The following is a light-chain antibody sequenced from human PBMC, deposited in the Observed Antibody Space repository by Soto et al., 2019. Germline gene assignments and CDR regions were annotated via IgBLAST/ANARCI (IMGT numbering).Light chain of an antibody. J-gene: IGKJ1*01. CDR1: QSVSTW. CDR3: QEYKTWT. CDR2: DAS. Sequence: DIQMTQSPSTLSASVGDTVTITCRASQSVSTWLAWYQQTPGKAPKLLMYDASTLESGAPARFSGSGSGTEFTLTISSLQPEDFATYHCQEYKTWTFGQGTKVDIQ. V-gene: IGKV1-5*01.